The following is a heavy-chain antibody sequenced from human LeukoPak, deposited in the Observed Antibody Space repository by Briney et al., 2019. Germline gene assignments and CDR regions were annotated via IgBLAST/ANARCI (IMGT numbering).Heavy chain of an antibody. CDR2: INHSGST. CDR1: GGSISSGSYY. CDR3: ARGGLIARYRKTFDY. J-gene: IGHJ4*02. Sequence: SQTLSLTCTVSGGSISSGSYYWSWIRQPPGKGLEWSGEINHSGSTDYNPSLKSRVTISVDTSKNQFSLKLSSVTAADTAVYYCARGGLIARYRKTFDYWGQGTLVTVSS. V-gene: IGHV4-39*07. D-gene: IGHD1-1*01.